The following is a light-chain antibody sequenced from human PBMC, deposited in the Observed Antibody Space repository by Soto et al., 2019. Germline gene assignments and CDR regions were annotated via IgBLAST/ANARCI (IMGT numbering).Light chain of an antibody. V-gene: IGKV3-20*01. CDR1: QSVSSNY. Sequence: EIVLTQSPDTLSLSPGDRVTLSCRASQSVSSNYVAWYQQKPGQAPRLLTHGSSSRATGIPDRFSGRGFGTDFTLVISRLEPEDFAVYYCQQYGSSPFTFGQGTKLEIK. J-gene: IGKJ2*01. CDR2: GSS. CDR3: QQYGSSPFT.